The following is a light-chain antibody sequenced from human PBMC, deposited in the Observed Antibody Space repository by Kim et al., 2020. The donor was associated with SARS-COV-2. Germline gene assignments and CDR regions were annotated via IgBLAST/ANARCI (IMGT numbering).Light chain of an antibody. J-gene: IGLJ3*02. CDR1: KLGNKY. V-gene: IGLV3-1*01. Sequence: SYELTQPPSVSVSPGQTASITCSGDKLGNKYACWYQQKPGQSPVLVIYQDTIRPSGIPERFSASNSGNTATLTISGTQAMDEADYYCQAWDSSTGGVFGGGTKVTVL. CDR3: QAWDSSTGGV. CDR2: QDT.